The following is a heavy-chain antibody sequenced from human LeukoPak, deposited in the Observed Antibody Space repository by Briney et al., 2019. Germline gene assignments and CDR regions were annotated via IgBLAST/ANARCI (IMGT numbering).Heavy chain of an antibody. J-gene: IGHJ4*02. Sequence: GGSLRLSCVASGFTFGKYWMSWVRQAPGKGLEWVANIKLDGSEKNYVDSVKGRFTISRDNSKNMLYLQMDSLRVEDTAVYYCTRDAAASLDYWGQGTLVTVSS. CDR1: GFTFGKYW. V-gene: IGHV3-7*01. CDR2: IKLDGSEK. CDR3: TRDAAASLDY. D-gene: IGHD6-25*01.